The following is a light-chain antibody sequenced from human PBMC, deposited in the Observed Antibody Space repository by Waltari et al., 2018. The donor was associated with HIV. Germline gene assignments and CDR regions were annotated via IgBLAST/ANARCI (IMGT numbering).Light chain of an antibody. V-gene: IGLV2-23*02. J-gene: IGLJ2*01. CDR2: DVN. Sequence: QSALTQPASVSGSPGQSITISCNGTSNDVGGYHYVSWYQQYTGMAPKLIIYDVNKRPLAISNRFSGSKSGNTASLTVSGLQTDDEGDYFCCSYAGSGALVFGGGTKLTVL. CDR3: CSYAGSGALV. CDR1: SNDVGGYHY.